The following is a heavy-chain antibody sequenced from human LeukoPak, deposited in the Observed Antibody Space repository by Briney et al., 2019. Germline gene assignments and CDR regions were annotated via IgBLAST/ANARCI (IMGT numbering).Heavy chain of an antibody. Sequence: ASVKVSCKVSGYTLTELSMHWVRQAPGKGLEWMGGFDPEDGETIYAQKFQGRVTMTEDTSTDTAYMELSSLRSEDTAVYYCARAGYDFWSGKGRTVVSHYFYMDVWGKGTTVTVSS. CDR2: FDPEDGET. D-gene: IGHD3-3*01. CDR1: GYTLTELS. J-gene: IGHJ6*03. V-gene: IGHV1-24*01. CDR3: ARAGYDFWSGKGRTVVSHYFYMDV.